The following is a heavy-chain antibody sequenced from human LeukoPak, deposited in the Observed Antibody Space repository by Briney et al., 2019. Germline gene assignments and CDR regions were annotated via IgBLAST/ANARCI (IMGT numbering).Heavy chain of an antibody. D-gene: IGHD4-11*01. CDR2: ISGSGGSI. CDR1: TFTFTSSA. Sequence: GRSLRLSCPAPTFTFTSSAMSCVSHAAGEGLDWDSPISGSGGSIYDAGSAKGRFTIAKDNSNNTLYLQMNSLRAEDTAVYYCAKGQYRTAYTVTKGDYWGQGTLVTVSA. J-gene: IGHJ4*02. CDR3: AKGQYRTAYTVTKGDY. V-gene: IGHV3-23*01.